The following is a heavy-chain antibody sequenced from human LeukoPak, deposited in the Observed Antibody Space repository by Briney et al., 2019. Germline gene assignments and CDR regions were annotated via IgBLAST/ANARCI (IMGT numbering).Heavy chain of an antibody. V-gene: IGHV3-30*04. D-gene: IGHD6-13*01. CDR1: GFTFSSYA. CDR3: ARMAAAGTGWFDP. Sequence: PGRSLRLSCAASGFTFSSYAMHWVRQAPGKGLEWVAVISCDGSNKYYADSVKGRFTISRDNSKNTLYLQMNSLRAEDTAVYYCARMAAAGTGWFDPWGQGTLVTVSS. J-gene: IGHJ5*02. CDR2: ISCDGSNK.